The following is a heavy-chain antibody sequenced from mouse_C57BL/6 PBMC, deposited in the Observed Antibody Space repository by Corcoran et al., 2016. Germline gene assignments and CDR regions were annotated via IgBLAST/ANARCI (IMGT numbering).Heavy chain of an antibody. V-gene: IGHV1-76*01. Sequence: QVQLKQSGAELVRPGASVKLSCKASGYTFTDYYINWVKQRPGQGLEWIAMIYPGSGNNYYNEKFKGKATLTAAKSTSTAYMQLSSLTSEASAVYFCARRAYYSNYWYFDVLGTGTTVTVSS. CDR2: IYPGSGNN. CDR3: ARRAYYSNYWYFDV. J-gene: IGHJ1*03. D-gene: IGHD2-5*01. CDR1: GYTFTDYY.